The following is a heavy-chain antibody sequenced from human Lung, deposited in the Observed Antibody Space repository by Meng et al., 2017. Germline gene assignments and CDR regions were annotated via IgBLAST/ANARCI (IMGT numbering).Heavy chain of an antibody. J-gene: IGHJ4*02. CDR2: IIPIFGTA. D-gene: IGHD6-6*01. V-gene: IGHV1-69*01. Sequence: VRLGWSGGGVDRPRSSVKFSGKASAGTFRTYAISWVRQAPGQGLEWMRGIIPIFGTANYAQKFQGRVTITADESTSTAYMELSSLRSEDTAVYYCARKGYSSSSGNDYWGQGTLVTVSS. CDR1: AGTFRTYA. CDR3: ARKGYSSSSGNDY.